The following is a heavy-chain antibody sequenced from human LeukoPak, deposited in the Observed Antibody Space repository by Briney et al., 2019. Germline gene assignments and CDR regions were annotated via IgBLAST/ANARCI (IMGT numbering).Heavy chain of an antibody. CDR3: SRTVRGVIIYYYYYGMDD. CDR2: IKQDGSEK. CDR1: GFTLSSYW. V-gene: IGHV3-7*03. J-gene: IGHJ6*04. Sequence: GGSLRHSCAASGFTLSSYWMSWVRPAPGKGLEWVANIKQDGSEKYFVDSVQGRFTLSRENAKKSLYLQMNSLRAEDAAVYYCSRTVRGVIIYYYYYGMDDWGKGTPVTVSS. D-gene: IGHD3-10*01.